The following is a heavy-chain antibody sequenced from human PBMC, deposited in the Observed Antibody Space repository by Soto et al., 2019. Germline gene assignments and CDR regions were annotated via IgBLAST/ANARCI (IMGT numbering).Heavy chain of an antibody. Sequence: GGSLRLSCAASGFTFSNAWMNWVRQAPGKGLEWVGRIKSKTDGGTTDYAAPVKGRFTISRDDSKNTLYLQMNSLKTEDTAVYYCTTGVGVTTYYYYGMDVWGQGTTVIVSS. CDR3: TTGVGVTTYYYYGMDV. CDR1: GFTFSNAW. J-gene: IGHJ6*02. V-gene: IGHV3-15*07. CDR2: IKSKTDGGTT. D-gene: IGHD2-21*02.